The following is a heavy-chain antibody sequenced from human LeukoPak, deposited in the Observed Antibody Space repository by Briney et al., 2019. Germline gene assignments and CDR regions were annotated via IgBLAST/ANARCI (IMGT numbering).Heavy chain of an antibody. CDR3: AKNPPSTMTPPTGDS. V-gene: IGHV4-59*08. Sequence: PSETLSLTCTVSGGSISSYYWSWIRQPPGKGLEWIAYVYSRGSTDYNPSLKSRVTISLDTSKNQFSLKLSSVTAADTAVYYCAKNPPSTMTPPTGDSWGQGTLVTVSS. CDR2: VYSRGST. CDR1: GGSISSYY. D-gene: IGHD5/OR15-5a*01. J-gene: IGHJ4*02.